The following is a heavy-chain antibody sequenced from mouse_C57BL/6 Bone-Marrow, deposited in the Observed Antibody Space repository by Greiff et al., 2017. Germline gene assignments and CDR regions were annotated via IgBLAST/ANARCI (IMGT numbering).Heavy chain of an antibody. D-gene: IGHD1-1*01. CDR1: GYTFTSYW. CDR2: IDPSDSYT. V-gene: IGHV1-69*01. CDR3: VYYYGSSAY. Sequence: QVQLQQSGAELVMPGASVKLSCKASGYTFTSYWMHWVKQRPGQGLEWIGEIDPSDSYTNYNQKFKGKSTLTVDKSSSTAYMQLSSLTSEDSAVYYCVYYYGSSAYWGQGTLVTVSA. J-gene: IGHJ3*01.